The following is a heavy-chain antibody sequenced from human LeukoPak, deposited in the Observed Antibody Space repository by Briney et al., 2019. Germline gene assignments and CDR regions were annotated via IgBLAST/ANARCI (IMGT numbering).Heavy chain of an antibody. J-gene: IGHJ4*02. V-gene: IGHV4-59*11. D-gene: IGHD6-6*01. Sequence: PSETLSLTCSVSGGSISSHYWSWIRQPPGKELEWIGYIYYTGTTNYKPSLKSRVTISVDASKSQFSLNLTSVTAADTAVYYCARAYSSSSGRPFDYWGQGTLVTVSS. CDR3: ARAYSSSSGRPFDY. CDR1: GGSISSHY. CDR2: IYYTGTT.